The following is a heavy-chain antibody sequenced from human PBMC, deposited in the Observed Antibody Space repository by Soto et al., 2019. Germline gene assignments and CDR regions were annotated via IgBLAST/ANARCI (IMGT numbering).Heavy chain of an antibody. J-gene: IGHJ4*02. D-gene: IGHD3-10*01. Sequence: QVQLVQSGAEVKRPGSSVKVACKASGDTFNFYSINWVRQAPGLGLEWMGRVNPIVSMSNYAPKFKGRVTMTADKYTTTAYMELSSLRSEDTALYYCASSYGSGYRAFDYWGQRALFPVS. CDR3: ASSYGSGYRAFDY. CDR1: GDTFNFYS. V-gene: IGHV1-69*02. CDR2: VNPIVSMS.